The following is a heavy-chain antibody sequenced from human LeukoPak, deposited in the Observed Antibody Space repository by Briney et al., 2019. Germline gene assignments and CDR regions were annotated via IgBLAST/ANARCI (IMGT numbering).Heavy chain of an antibody. CDR1: GFTVSSNY. D-gene: IGHD6-13*01. CDR2: IYSGGST. J-gene: IGHJ4*02. V-gene: IGHV3-66*01. CDR3: ARDPGAYSSSWFDY. Sequence: PGSSPRLSCAASGFTVSSNYMSWVRQAPGKGLEWVSVIYSGGSTYYADSVKGRFTISRDNSKNTLYLQMNSLRAEDTAVYYCARDPGAYSSSWFDYWGQGTLVTVSS.